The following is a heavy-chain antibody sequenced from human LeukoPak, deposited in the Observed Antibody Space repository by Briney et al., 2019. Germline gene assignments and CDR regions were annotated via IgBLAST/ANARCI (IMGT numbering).Heavy chain of an antibody. CDR3: AKSLSVYPEGPNDY. CDR1: GFTFSSYA. Sequence: GGSLRLSCAASGFTFSSYAMSWVRQAPGKGLDWVSAISGSGGSTYYADSVKGRFTISRDNSKNTLYLQMNSLRAEDTAVYYCAKSLSVYPEGPNDYRGQGTLVTVSS. V-gene: IGHV3-23*01. CDR2: ISGSGGST. J-gene: IGHJ4*02. D-gene: IGHD3-16*02.